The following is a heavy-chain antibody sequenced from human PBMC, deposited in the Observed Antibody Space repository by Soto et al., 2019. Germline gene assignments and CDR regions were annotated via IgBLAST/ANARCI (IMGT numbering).Heavy chain of an antibody. CDR3: ARDNVHIFSGLDP. Sequence: SLTCTVPAGSISSYYWSWIRQPPGKGLEWIGYIYYSGSTNYNPSLKSRVTISVDTSKNQFSLKLSSVTAADTAAYYCARDNVHIFSGLDPWGQGTLETV. V-gene: IGHV4-59*01. J-gene: IGHJ5*02. D-gene: IGHD3-10*02. CDR1: AGSISSYY. CDR2: IYYSGST.